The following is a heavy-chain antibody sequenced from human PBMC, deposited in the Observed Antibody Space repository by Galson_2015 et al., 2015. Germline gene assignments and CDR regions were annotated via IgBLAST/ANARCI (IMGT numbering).Heavy chain of an antibody. CDR2: IYWDDNK. J-gene: IGHJ5*02. CDR3: AHSVGYVMDWFDP. D-gene: IGHD1-1*01. Sequence: PALVKPTQPLTLTCTLSGFSLSSSGVGVGWIRQPPGKALEWLGVIYWDDNKRYSPSLKSRLTITKDTSKNRVVFTMTNMGPVDTATYYCAHSVGYVMDWFDPWGQGTLVTVSS. CDR1: GFSLSSSGVG. V-gene: IGHV2-5*02.